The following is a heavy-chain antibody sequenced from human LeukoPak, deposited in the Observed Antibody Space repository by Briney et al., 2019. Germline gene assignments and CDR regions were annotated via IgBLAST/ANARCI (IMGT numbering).Heavy chain of an antibody. CDR2: IYSGGST. V-gene: IGHV3-53*01. J-gene: IGHJ4*02. D-gene: IGHD3-22*01. Sequence: PGRSLRLPSADSGFTVTNSYTSWARQAPRKGLEWVSVIYSGGSTYYADSVKGRFTISRDNSKNTLYLQMNSLRAEDTAVYYCAKGDITMIPDWGQGTLVTVSS. CDR3: AKGDITMIPD. CDR1: GFTVTNSY.